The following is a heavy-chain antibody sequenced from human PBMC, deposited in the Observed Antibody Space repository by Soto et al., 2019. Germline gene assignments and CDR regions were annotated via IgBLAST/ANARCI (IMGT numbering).Heavy chain of an antibody. CDR2: IIPIFGTA. V-gene: IGHV1-69*13. CDR1: GGTFSSYA. Sequence: SVKVSCKASGGTFSSYAISWVRQAPGQGLEWMGGIIPIFGTANYAQKFQGRVTITADESTSTAYMELSSLRSEDTAVYYCARMYYYDSSGAFDYWGQGTLVTVSS. J-gene: IGHJ4*02. D-gene: IGHD3-22*01. CDR3: ARMYYYDSSGAFDY.